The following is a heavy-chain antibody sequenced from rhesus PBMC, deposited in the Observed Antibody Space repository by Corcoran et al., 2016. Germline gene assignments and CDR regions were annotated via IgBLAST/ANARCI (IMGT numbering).Heavy chain of an antibody. Sequence: EVQLVESGGGLVQPGGSLRLSCSASGFMLRSSSIYWVSQASGKGLEWVGRIRDKSSNYETGYAASVKGRFTISRDDSKNTAYLQMNGLKTEDTAVYYCRTAAATFDSWGQGILVTVSS. V-gene: IGHV3-118*01. CDR3: RTAAATFDS. J-gene: IGHJ4*01. D-gene: IGHD6-25*01. CDR1: GFMLRSSS. CDR2: IRDKSSNYET.